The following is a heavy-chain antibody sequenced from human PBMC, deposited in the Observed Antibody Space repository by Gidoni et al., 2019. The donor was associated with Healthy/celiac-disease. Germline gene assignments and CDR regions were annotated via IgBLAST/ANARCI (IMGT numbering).Heavy chain of an antibody. CDR3: ARDVIIAAAARYYYYGMDV. CDR2: IKQDGSEK. D-gene: IGHD6-13*01. J-gene: IGHJ6*02. Sequence: GEEWVANIKQDGSEKYYVDSVKGRFTISRDNAKNSLYLQMNSLRAEDTAVYYCARDVIIAAAARYYYYGMDVWGQGTTVTVSS. V-gene: IGHV3-7*03.